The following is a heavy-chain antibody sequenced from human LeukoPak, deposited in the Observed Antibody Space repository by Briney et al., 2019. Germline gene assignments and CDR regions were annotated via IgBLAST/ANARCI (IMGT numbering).Heavy chain of an antibody. Sequence: SEPLSPTCPPYTGSVSDYYCSWISHPLRKGLDWHGQINHRGSTNYNPSLKSRVTISVATSKNQFSLKLTSVTAADTAVYYCARIPCYRSRRCYFDYWGQGTLATVSS. J-gene: IGHJ4*02. D-gene: IGHD2-21*01. V-gene: IGHV4-34*01. CDR1: TGSVSDYY. CDR3: ARIPCYRSRRCYFDY. CDR2: INHRGST.